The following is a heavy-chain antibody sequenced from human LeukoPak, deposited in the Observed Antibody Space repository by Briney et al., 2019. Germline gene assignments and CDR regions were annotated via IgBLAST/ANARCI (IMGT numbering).Heavy chain of an antibody. V-gene: IGHV4-39*07. CDR3: ARAPGEYSSGRFDY. CDR1: GGSISSSSYY. CDR2: IYYSGST. D-gene: IGHD6-19*01. Sequence: SETLSLTCTVSGGSISSSSYYWGWIRQPPGKGLEWIGSIYYSGSTNYNPSLKSRVTISVDTSKNQFSLKLSSVTAADTAVYYCARAPGEYSSGRFDYWGQGTLVTVSS. J-gene: IGHJ4*02.